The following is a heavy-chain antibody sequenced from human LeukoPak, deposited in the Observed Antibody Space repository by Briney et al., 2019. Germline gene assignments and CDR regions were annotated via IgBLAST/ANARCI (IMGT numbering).Heavy chain of an antibody. Sequence: NPSETLSLTCTVSGGSISSSSYYWGWIRQPPGKGLEWIGSIYYSGSTYYNPSLKSRVTISVDTSKNQFSLKLSSVAAADTAVYYCAKGVGAFDYWGQGTLVTVSS. D-gene: IGHD1-26*01. V-gene: IGHV4-39*07. CDR1: GGSISSSSYY. CDR2: IYYSGST. J-gene: IGHJ4*02. CDR3: AKGVGAFDY.